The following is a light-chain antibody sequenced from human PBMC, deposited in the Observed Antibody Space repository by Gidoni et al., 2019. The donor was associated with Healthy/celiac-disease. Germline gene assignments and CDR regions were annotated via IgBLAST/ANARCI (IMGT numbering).Light chain of an antibody. CDR2: DTS. CDR3: QQRSNWPPT. CDR1: QSVNTY. J-gene: IGKJ1*01. V-gene: IGKV3-11*01. Sequence: EILLTQSPATLSLSPGESATLSCRASQSVNTYLAWYQQKPGQAPTLLIYDTSNRATGIPARFSGSGSGTDFTLTISSLEPEDFAVYYCQQRSNWPPTFGQGTKVEIK.